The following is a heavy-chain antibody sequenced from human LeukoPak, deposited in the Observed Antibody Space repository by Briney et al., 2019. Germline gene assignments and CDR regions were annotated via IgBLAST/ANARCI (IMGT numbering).Heavy chain of an antibody. J-gene: IGHJ4*02. CDR1: GFTFSSYA. CDR2: ISGSGGST. D-gene: IGHD3-10*01. CDR3: AKDRRGEAYYYGSGLGY. V-gene: IGHV3-23*01. Sequence: GSLRLSCAASGFTFSSYAMSWVRQAPGKGLEWVSAISGSGGSTYYADSVKGRFTISRDNSKNTLYLQMNSLRAEDTAVYYCAKDRRGEAYYYGSGLGYWGQGTLVTVSS.